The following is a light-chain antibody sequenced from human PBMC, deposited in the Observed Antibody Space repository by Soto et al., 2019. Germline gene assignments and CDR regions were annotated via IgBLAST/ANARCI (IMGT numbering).Light chain of an antibody. CDR1: QRIDSNY. Sequence: EIVLTQSPATLSLSVGERATLSCGASQRIDSNYVAWYQQKPGLAPRLLIYDASSRASGIPDRFSVSGSGTDFTPTISRLEPDDFAVYYCQQYETSPPAVTFGGGTKVDIK. CDR3: QQYETSPPAVT. J-gene: IGKJ4*01. CDR2: DAS. V-gene: IGKV3D-20*01.